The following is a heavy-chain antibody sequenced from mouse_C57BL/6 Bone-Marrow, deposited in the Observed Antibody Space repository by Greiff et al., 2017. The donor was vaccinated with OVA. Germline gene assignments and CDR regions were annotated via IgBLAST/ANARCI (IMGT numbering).Heavy chain of an antibody. CDR2: IDPETGGT. J-gene: IGHJ2*01. CDR1: GYTFTDYE. V-gene: IGHV1-15*01. Sequence: ESGAELVRPGASVTLSCKASGYTFTDYEMHWVKQTPVHGLEWIGAIDPETGGTAYNQKFKGKAILTADKSSSTAYMELRSLTSEDSAVYYCTYDGYYFDYWGQGTTLTVSS. CDR3: TYDGYYFDY. D-gene: IGHD2-3*01.